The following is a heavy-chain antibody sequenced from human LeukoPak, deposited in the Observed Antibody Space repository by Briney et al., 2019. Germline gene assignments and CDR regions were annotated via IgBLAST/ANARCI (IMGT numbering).Heavy chain of an antibody. CDR1: GYSFSNYG. CDR2: ISGYNGNT. Sequence: ASVKVSCKASGYSFSNYGLSWVRQAPGQGLEWMGWISGYNGNTNYAQKLQGRVTMTTDTSTSTAYTELSSLRSEDMAVYYCARGDDFWSGTPGYFDYWGQGTLVTVSS. V-gene: IGHV1-18*03. J-gene: IGHJ4*02. CDR3: ARGDDFWSGTPGYFDY. D-gene: IGHD3-3*01.